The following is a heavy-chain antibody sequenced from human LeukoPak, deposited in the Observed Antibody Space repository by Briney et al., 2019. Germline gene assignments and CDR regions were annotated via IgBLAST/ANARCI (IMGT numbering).Heavy chain of an antibody. V-gene: IGHV1-2*02. CDR3: ARNRAAISWFDP. CDR1: GYTFTGYY. D-gene: IGHD2-2*02. J-gene: IGHJ5*02. CDR2: INPNSGGT. Sequence: ASVKVSCKASGYTFTGYYMHWVRQAPGQGLEWMGWINPNSGGTNYAQKFQGRVTMTRDTSISTAYMELSRLRSDDTAVYYCARNRAAISWFDPWGQGTLVTVSS.